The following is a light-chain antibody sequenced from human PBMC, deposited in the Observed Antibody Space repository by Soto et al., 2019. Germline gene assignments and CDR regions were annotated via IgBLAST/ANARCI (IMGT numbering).Light chain of an antibody. Sequence: IVMTQSPATRSVSPGERATLSCRASQSVSSNLAWYQQKPDQAPRLLIYGASTRAIGIPARFSGSGSGTEFTLTISSLQSEDFAVYYCQQYSNWPPWTFGQGTKVDIK. V-gene: IGKV3-15*01. CDR1: QSVSSN. J-gene: IGKJ1*01. CDR2: GAS. CDR3: QQYSNWPPWT.